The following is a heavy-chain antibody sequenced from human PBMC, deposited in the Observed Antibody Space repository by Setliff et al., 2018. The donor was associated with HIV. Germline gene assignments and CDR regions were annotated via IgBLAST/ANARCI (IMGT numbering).Heavy chain of an antibody. D-gene: IGHD3-16*01. CDR1: GFTFSSYA. CDR3: VRGKRYAYTSGGLDV. J-gene: IGHJ6*02. V-gene: IGHV3-23*01. CDR2: IGPVGTST. Sequence: GGSLRLSCAASGFTFSSYAMSWVRQAPGKGLEWVSAIGPVGTSTYYADSVKGRFTISRDNAKNSLYLQMNSLGVEDTAIYFCVRGKRYAYTSGGLDVWGQGTTVTVSS.